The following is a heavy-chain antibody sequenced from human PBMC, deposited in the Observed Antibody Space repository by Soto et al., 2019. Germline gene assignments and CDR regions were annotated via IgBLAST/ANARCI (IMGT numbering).Heavy chain of an antibody. J-gene: IGHJ6*02. Sequence: GGSLRLSCAASGFTFSSYEMNWVRQAPGKGLEWVSYISSSGSTIYYADSVKGRFTISRDNAKNSLYLQMNSLRAEDTAVYYCARDQGSSWTYYYYGMDVWGQGTTVTVSS. CDR1: GFTFSSYE. D-gene: IGHD6-13*01. CDR3: ARDQGSSWTYYYYGMDV. CDR2: ISSSGSTI. V-gene: IGHV3-48*03.